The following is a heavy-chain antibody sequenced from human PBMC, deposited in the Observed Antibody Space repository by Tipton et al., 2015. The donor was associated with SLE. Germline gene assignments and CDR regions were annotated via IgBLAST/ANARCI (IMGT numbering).Heavy chain of an antibody. J-gene: IGHJ3*02. CDR2: VYSSGST. CDR3: ARHVVRRYGDAVDI. CDR1: GGSISGYY. D-gene: IGHD3-10*01. Sequence: TLSLTCTVSGGSISGYYWGWIRQPAGKGLEWIGRVYSSGSTIYNPSIKSRITQSLDTSKNQVPLRLSSVTAADTAVYYCARHVVRRYGDAVDIWGQGTMVTV. V-gene: IGHV4-4*07.